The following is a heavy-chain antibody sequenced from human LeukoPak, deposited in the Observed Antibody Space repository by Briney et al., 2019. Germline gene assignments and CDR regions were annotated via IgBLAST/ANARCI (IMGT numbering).Heavy chain of an antibody. Sequence: PGGSLRLSCAASGFTFSYYTMNWVRRAPGKGLEWVSSISSTTTYIYYADSVKGRFTISRDNAKNSLYLQMSSLRAEDTAVYYCARDDVAWNDVHWFDPWGQGTLVTVSS. J-gene: IGHJ5*02. CDR1: GFTFSYYT. CDR3: ARDDVAWNDVHWFDP. V-gene: IGHV3-21*01. CDR2: ISSTTTYI. D-gene: IGHD1-1*01.